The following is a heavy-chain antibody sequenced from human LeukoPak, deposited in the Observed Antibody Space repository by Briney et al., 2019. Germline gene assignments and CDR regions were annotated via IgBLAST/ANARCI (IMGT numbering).Heavy chain of an antibody. CDR1: GGSISYYY. CDR3: ARTTMVRGVFDAFDV. J-gene: IGHJ3*01. Sequence: SETLSLTCAVSGGSISYYYWSWIRQPPGKGLEWIGYIYYVGGSNYNPSLKSRVTISVDTSKNQFSLRLSSVTAADTAVYYCARTTMVRGVFDAFDVWGQGTMVTVSS. D-gene: IGHD3-10*01. V-gene: IGHV4-59*01. CDR2: IYYVGGS.